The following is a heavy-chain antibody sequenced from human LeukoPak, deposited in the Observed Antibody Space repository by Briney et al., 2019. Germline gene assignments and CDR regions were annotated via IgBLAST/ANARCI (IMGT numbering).Heavy chain of an antibody. V-gene: IGHV3-48*03. Sequence: GGSLRLSCAASGFSFSRYEMNWVRQAPGKGLEWISYISSSGNTIYYADSVKGRLTISRDNARDSLYLQMNSLRAEDTAIYYCAKGMTTVTPPDYWGQGTLVTVSS. D-gene: IGHD4-17*01. CDR3: AKGMTTVTPPDY. CDR2: ISSSGNTI. CDR1: GFSFSRYE. J-gene: IGHJ4*02.